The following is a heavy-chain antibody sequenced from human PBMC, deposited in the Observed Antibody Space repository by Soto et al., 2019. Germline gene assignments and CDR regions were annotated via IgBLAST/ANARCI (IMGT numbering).Heavy chain of an antibody. Sequence: GGSLRLSCAASGFTFSHAWMSWVRQAPGKGLEWVGRIKSKADGETKDYGAPVRGRFTISRDDAKDTLYLQMNSLRIEDTAVYYCCVVKRLDQYSTSGYWFDPWGPGTLVTVSS. CDR2: IKSKADGETK. J-gene: IGHJ5*02. D-gene: IGHD2-15*01. V-gene: IGHV3-15*01. CDR3: CVVKRLDQYSTSGYWFDP. CDR1: GFTFSHAW.